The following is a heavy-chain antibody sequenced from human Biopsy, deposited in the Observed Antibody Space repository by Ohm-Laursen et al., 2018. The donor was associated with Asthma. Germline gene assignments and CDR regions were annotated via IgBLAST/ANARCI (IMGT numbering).Heavy chain of an antibody. Sequence: SLRLSCAASGFTFSTYAMHWVRQAPGKGLEWVAVISYDGSNKYYADSVKSRFTISRDNSKNTLYLQMNSLRGDDTAVYYCARDMNRDGWYFDYWGQGTLVTVSS. CDR1: GFTFSTYA. V-gene: IGHV3-30-3*01. D-gene: IGHD5-24*01. CDR2: ISYDGSNK. CDR3: ARDMNRDGWYFDY. J-gene: IGHJ4*02.